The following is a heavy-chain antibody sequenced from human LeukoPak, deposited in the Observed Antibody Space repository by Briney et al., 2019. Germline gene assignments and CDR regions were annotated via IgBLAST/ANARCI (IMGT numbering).Heavy chain of an antibody. CDR2: IYYSGST. V-gene: IGHV4-39*02. Sequence: SETLSLTCTVSGGSINSYYWGWSRQPPGKGLEWIGSIYYSGSTYYNPSLKSRVTISVDTSKNQFSLKLSSVTAADTAVYYCARDDWGSYWYFDLWGRGTLVTVSS. D-gene: IGHD7-27*01. CDR1: GGSINSYY. CDR3: ARDDWGSYWYFDL. J-gene: IGHJ2*01.